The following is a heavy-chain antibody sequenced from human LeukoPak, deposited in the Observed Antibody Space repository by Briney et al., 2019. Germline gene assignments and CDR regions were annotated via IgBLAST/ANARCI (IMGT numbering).Heavy chain of an antibody. CDR1: GFTFSNYA. CDR3: AKGSNYYDSSGYDY. J-gene: IGHJ4*02. D-gene: IGHD3-22*01. Sequence: GGSLRLSCAASGFTFSNYAMSWVRRAPGKGLAWVSTITGGSSSTYYADSVKGRFTISRDNSKNTLYLQMNSLRAEDTAVYYCAKGSNYYDSSGYDYWGQGTLVTVSS. V-gene: IGHV3-23*01. CDR2: ITGGSSST.